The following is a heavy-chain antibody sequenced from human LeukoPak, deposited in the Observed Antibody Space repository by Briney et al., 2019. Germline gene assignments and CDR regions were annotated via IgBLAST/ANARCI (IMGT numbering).Heavy chain of an antibody. Sequence: GGSLRLSCAASGFTFSSYAMSWVRQAPGKGLEWVSAISGSGGSTYYADSVKGRFTISRDNSKNTLYLQMNSLRAEDTAVYYCAKSLYYDFWSGYCSLDYWGQGTLVTVSS. D-gene: IGHD3-3*01. CDR1: GFTFSSYA. CDR3: AKSLYYDFWSGYCSLDY. V-gene: IGHV3-23*01. CDR2: ISGSGGST. J-gene: IGHJ4*02.